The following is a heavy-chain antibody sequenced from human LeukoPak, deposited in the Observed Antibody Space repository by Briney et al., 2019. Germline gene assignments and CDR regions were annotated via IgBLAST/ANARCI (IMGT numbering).Heavy chain of an antibody. V-gene: IGHV3-23*01. Sequence: PGGSLRLSCAASGFTFSSYAMSWVRQAPGKGLEWVSAISGSGGSTYYADSVKGRFTISRDNSKNTLYLQMNSLRAEDTAVYYCARDGLSSGRYLGIQTEYTNTYYFDYWGQGTLVTVSS. J-gene: IGHJ4*02. D-gene: IGHD6-19*01. CDR1: GFTFSSYA. CDR2: ISGSGGST. CDR3: ARDGLSSGRYLGIQTEYTNTYYFDY.